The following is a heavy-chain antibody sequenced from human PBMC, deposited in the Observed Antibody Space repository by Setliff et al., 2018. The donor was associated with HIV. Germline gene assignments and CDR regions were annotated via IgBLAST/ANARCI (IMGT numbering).Heavy chain of an antibody. CDR3: AREIPDYYDILAGYNIPNAFDI. V-gene: IGHV1-69*10. CDR1: GGTFSSYT. Sequence: SVKVSCKASGGTFSSYTINWVRQAPGQGLEWMGGILPMLNIANFTQKFQGRVTITADKSTDTAYMELSSLRYEDTAVYYCAREIPDYYDILAGYNIPNAFDIWGQGTMVTVSS. CDR2: ILPMLNIA. D-gene: IGHD3-9*01. J-gene: IGHJ3*02.